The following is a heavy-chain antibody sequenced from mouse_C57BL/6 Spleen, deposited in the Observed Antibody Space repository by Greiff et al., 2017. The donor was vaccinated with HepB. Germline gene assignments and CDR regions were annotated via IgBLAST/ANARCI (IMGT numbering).Heavy chain of an antibody. D-gene: IGHD2-5*01. Sequence: QVQLQQPGAELVKPGASVKLSCKASGYTFTSYWMQWVKQRPGQGLEWIGEIDPSDSYTNYNQKFKGKATLTVDTSSSTAYMQLSSLTSEDSAVYYCARREDSNWFAYWGQGTLVTVSA. J-gene: IGHJ3*01. CDR3: ARREDSNWFAY. CDR1: GYTFTSYW. V-gene: IGHV1-50*01. CDR2: IDPSDSYT.